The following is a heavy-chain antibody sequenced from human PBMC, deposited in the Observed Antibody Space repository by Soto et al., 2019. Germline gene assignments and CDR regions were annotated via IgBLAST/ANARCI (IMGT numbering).Heavy chain of an antibody. CDR2: INHSGST. Sequence: SETLSLTCAVYGGSFSGYYWSWIRQPPGKGLEWIGEINHSGSTNYNPSLKSRVTISVDTSKNQFSLKLSSVTAADTAVYYCARGGSSSVLYYYYYYMDVWGKGTTVTVSS. CDR3: ARGGSSSVLYYYYYYMDV. CDR1: GGSFSGYY. J-gene: IGHJ6*03. D-gene: IGHD6-6*01. V-gene: IGHV4-34*01.